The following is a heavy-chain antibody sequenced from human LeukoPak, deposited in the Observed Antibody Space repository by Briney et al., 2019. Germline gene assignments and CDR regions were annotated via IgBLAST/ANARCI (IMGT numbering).Heavy chain of an antibody. CDR3: ARDYYSRFDP. CDR1: GFTFSSYG. V-gene: IGHV3-30*02. J-gene: IGHJ5*02. D-gene: IGHD4-11*01. Sequence: AGGSLRLSCAASGFTFSSYGMHWVRQAPGKGLEWVAFIRYDGSNKYYADSVKGRFTISRDNSKNTLYLQMNSLRAEDTAVYYCARDYYSRFDPWGQGTLVTVSS. CDR2: IRYDGSNK.